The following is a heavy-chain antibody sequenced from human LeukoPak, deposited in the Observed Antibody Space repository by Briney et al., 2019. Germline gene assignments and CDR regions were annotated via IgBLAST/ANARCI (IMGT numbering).Heavy chain of an antibody. CDR3: AKDDDYGGDFDY. Sequence: GGSLRLSCAASGFTFSSYGMHWVRQAPGKGLEWVAVISYDGSNKYYADSVKGRSTISRDNSKNTLYLQMNSLRAEDTAVYYCAKDDDYGGDFDYWGQGTLVTVSS. J-gene: IGHJ4*02. V-gene: IGHV3-30*18. D-gene: IGHD4-23*01. CDR2: ISYDGSNK. CDR1: GFTFSSYG.